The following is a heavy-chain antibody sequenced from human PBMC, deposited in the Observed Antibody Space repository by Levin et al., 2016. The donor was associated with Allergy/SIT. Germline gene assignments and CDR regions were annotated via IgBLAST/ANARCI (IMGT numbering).Heavy chain of an antibody. CDR1: GFTFSTYA. Sequence: GESLKISCAASGFTFSTYAMTWVRQAPGKGLEWVSAISGSGTYSFHAYSVRGRFTISRDNSKNTLHLQMNSLRAEDTAVYYCAKGGYSYGPQNYYYYYYMDVWGKGTTVTVSS. CDR3: AKGGYSYGPQNYYYYYYMDV. J-gene: IGHJ6*03. CDR2: ISGSGTYS. D-gene: IGHD5-18*01. V-gene: IGHV3-23*01.